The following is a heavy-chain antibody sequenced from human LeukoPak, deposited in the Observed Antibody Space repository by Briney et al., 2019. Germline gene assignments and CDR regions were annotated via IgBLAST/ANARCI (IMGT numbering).Heavy chain of an antibody. CDR1: GFTFSSYW. CDR3: AKEGAYPIITYDS. J-gene: IGHJ5*01. Sequence: GGSLRLSCAASGFTFSSYWMNWVRQAPGKGLEWVANIKRDGNETNYVDSVKGRFSISRDNAKNSLYLQMDSLRAEDTAVYYCAKEGAYPIITYDSWGQGALVTVSS. V-gene: IGHV3-7*01. D-gene: IGHD3-10*01. CDR2: IKRDGNET.